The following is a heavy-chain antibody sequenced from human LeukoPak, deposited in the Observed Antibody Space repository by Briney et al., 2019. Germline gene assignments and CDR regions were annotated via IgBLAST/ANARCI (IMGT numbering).Heavy chain of an antibody. CDR3: ATARGVDYYYYYMDV. V-gene: IGHV4-34*01. J-gene: IGHJ6*03. CDR2: INHSGST. CDR1: GGSFSGYY. Sequence: KPSETLSLTCAVYGGSFSGYYWSWIRQPPGKGLEWIGEINHSGSTNYNPSLKSRVTMSVDTSKNQSSLKLSSVTAADTAVYYCATARGVDYYYYYMDVWGKGTTVTVSS. D-gene: IGHD3-3*01.